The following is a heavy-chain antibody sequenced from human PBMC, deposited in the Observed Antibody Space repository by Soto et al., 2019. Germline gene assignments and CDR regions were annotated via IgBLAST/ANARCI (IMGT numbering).Heavy chain of an antibody. CDR3: ARDRRYPYYDILMGHFDY. Sequence: QVQLQESGPGLVKPSQTLSLTCTVSGGSISSGGYYWSWIRQHPGKGLEWIGYIYYSGSTYYNPSLKSRVTISVDTSKNQFSLKLSSVTAADTAVYYCARDRRYPYYDILMGHFDYWGQGTLVTVSS. CDR2: IYYSGST. J-gene: IGHJ4*02. CDR1: GGSISSGGYY. D-gene: IGHD3-9*01. V-gene: IGHV4-31*03.